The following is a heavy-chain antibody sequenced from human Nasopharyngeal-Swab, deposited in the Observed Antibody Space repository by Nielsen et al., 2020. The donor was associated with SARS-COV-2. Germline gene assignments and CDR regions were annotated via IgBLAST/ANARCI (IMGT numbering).Heavy chain of an antibody. CDR1: GGSISSGSYY. V-gene: IGHV4-61*02. CDR3: ARGGSGFLHYVFDY. J-gene: IGHJ4*02. Sequence: SETLSLTCTVSGGSISSGSYYWSWIRQPAGKGLEWIGRIFTSGSTNYNPSLKSRVTISRDTSKNQFSLKLISVTAADTAVYFCARGGSGFLHYVFDYWGQGTLVTVSS. CDR2: IFTSGST. D-gene: IGHD6-19*01.